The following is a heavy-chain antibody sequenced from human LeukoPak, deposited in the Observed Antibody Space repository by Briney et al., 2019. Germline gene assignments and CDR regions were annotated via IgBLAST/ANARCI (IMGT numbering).Heavy chain of an antibody. CDR2: INHSGST. CDR3: ARESGWYARRYYFDY. V-gene: IGHV4-34*01. J-gene: IGHJ4*02. D-gene: IGHD6-19*01. CDR1: GGSFSGYY. Sequence: ETLSLTCAVYGGSFSGYYWSWIRQPPGKGLEWIGEINHSGSTNYNPALKSRVTISVDTSKNQFSLKLSSVTAADTAVYHCARESGWYARRYYFDYWGQGTLVTVSS.